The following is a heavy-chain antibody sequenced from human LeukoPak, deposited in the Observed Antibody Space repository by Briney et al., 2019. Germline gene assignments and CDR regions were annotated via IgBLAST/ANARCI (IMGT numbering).Heavy chain of an antibody. D-gene: IGHD2/OR15-2a*01. CDR1: GFTFSSYW. CDR3: ARGKTSQNIVTRKTYNWFDP. CDR2: IKQDGSEK. Sequence: GGSLRLSCAASGFTFSSYWMSWVRQAPGKGLEWVANIKQDGSEKYYVDSVKGRFTISRDNAKNSLYLQMNSLRAEDTAVYYCARGKTSQNIVTRKTYNWFDPWGQGTLVTVSS. V-gene: IGHV3-7*01. J-gene: IGHJ5*02.